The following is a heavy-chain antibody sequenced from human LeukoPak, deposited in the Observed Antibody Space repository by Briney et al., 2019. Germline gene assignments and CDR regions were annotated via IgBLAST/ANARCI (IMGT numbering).Heavy chain of an antibody. J-gene: IGHJ5*02. CDR2: ISSTGKYT. D-gene: IGHD6-13*01. CDR3: ARGSGIAAAGLNWFDP. Sequence: AGGSLRLSCAGSGFTFSDYYMSWIRQSPGKGLEWVSYISSTGKYTDYADSVEGRFTISRDNTKNSLHLEMKSLRAEDTAIYYCARGSGIAAAGLNWFDPWGQGTLVTVSS. CDR1: GFTFSDYY. V-gene: IGHV3-11*05.